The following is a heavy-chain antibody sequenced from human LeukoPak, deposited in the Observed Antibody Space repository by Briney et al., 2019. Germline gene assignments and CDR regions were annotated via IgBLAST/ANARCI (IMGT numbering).Heavy chain of an antibody. V-gene: IGHV1-69*04. D-gene: IGHD5-24*01. Sequence: SVKVSCKASGGTFSSYAISWVRQAPGQGLEWMGRIIPVLGIANYAQKFQGRVTITADKSTSTAYMELSSLRSEDTAVYYCAAGGAEMATISAFDIWGQGTMVTVSS. CDR2: IIPVLGIA. CDR1: GGTFSSYA. CDR3: AAGGAEMATISAFDI. J-gene: IGHJ3*02.